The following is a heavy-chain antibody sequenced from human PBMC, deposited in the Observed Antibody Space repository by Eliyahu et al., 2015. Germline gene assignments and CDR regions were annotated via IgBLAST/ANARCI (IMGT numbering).Heavy chain of an antibody. J-gene: IGHJ6*02. CDR3: AKKIAGSSEQNMDV. D-gene: IGHD2-21*01. Sequence: QVQLVESGGGVVQPGKSLRLSCAASGFAFXTYGXHXVRQAPSKGLEGVAVMSFDGSNVYYADSVKGRFTISRDNSKGTLYLQMNSLRAEDTALYYCAKKIAGSSEQNMDVWGQGTTVTVSS. V-gene: IGHV3-30*18. CDR1: GFAFXTYG. CDR2: MSFDGSNV.